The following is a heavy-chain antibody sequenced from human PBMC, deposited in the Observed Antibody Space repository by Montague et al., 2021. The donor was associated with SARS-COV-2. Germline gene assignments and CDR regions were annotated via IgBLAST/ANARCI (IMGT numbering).Heavy chain of an antibody. D-gene: IGHD5-12*01. J-gene: IGHJ4*02. CDR1: GFSFSRYH. CDR2: ISPSGDYI. CDR3: ARASWIVATVPDY. Sequence: SLRLSCAASGFSFSRYHMNWVRQAPGKGLERVSSISPSGDYIYSADSLKGRFIISRDNAKNSLYLQMSSLRAEDTAIYYCARASWIVATVPDYWGQGTLVTVSS. V-gene: IGHV3-21*01.